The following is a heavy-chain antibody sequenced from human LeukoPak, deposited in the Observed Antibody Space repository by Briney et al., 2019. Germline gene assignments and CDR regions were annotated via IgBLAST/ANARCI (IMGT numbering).Heavy chain of an antibody. CDR2: IWYDGSIK. D-gene: IGHD3-10*01. CDR3: AKDARYYGSGSYRHFDY. Sequence: GGSLRLSCAASGFTFNSFGMHWVRQAPGKGLEWVAFIWYDGSIKYYADSVKGRFTMSRDNSENTLYLQMNSLRAEDTAVYYCAKDARYYGSGSYRHFDYWGQGTLVTVSS. V-gene: IGHV3-30*02. J-gene: IGHJ4*02. CDR1: GFTFNSFG.